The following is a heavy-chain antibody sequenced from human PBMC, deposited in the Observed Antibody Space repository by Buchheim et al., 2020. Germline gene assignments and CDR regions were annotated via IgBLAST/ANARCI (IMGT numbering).Heavy chain of an antibody. D-gene: IGHD6-19*01. Sequence: EVQLVESGGGLVQPGGSLRLSCAASGFTFSDHYMDWVRQAPGKGLEWVGRVRNKANSYTTEYAASVRGRFTVSRDDSKNSLYLQMNSLKTEDTAVYYCVSSRVAVGGDGFGYWGQGTL. V-gene: IGHV3-72*01. J-gene: IGHJ4*02. CDR3: VSSRVAVGGDGFGY. CDR2: VRNKANSYTT. CDR1: GFTFSDHY.